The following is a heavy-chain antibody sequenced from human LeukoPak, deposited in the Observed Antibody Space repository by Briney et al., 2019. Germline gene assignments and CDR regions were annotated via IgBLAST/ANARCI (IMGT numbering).Heavy chain of an antibody. D-gene: IGHD1-26*01. CDR2: IIPIFGIA. CDR1: GGTFSSYA. J-gene: IGHJ5*02. Sequence: ASVKVSCKASGGTFSSYAISWVRLAPGQGLEWMGRIIPIFGIANYAQKFQGRVTITADKSTSTAYMELSSLRSEDTAVYYCARATEIVGAANLDPWGQGTLVTVSS. CDR3: ARATEIVGAANLDP. V-gene: IGHV1-69*04.